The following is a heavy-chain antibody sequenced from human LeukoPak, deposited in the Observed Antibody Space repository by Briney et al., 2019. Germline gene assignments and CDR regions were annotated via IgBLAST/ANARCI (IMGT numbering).Heavy chain of an antibody. Sequence: PSETLSLTCAVYGESFSGYYWSWIRQPPGKGLEWIGEINHSGSTNYNPSLKSRVTISVDTSKNQFSLKLSSVTAADTAVYYCAIAVAGYFDYWGQGTLVTVSS. V-gene: IGHV4-34*01. D-gene: IGHD6-19*01. J-gene: IGHJ4*02. CDR3: AIAVAGYFDY. CDR2: INHSGST. CDR1: GESFSGYY.